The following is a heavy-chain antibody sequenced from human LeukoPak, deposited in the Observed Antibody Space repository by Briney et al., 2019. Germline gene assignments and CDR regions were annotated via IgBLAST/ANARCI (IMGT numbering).Heavy chain of an antibody. CDR3: ATYRQVLLPFES. J-gene: IGHJ4*02. D-gene: IGHD2/OR15-2a*01. Sequence: GGSLRLSCTASGFTFSSYAMSWVRQAPGKGLEWVSVISGGGGTYSADSVKGRFTISRDNSKNALYLQMNSLRAEDTAIYYCATYRQVLLPFESWGQGTLVTVSS. CDR1: GFTFSSYA. V-gene: IGHV3-23*01. CDR2: ISGGGGT.